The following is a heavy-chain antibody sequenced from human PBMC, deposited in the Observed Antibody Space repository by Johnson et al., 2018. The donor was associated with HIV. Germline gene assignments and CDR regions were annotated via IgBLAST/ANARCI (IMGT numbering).Heavy chain of an antibody. CDR3: AREVDAFDM. Sequence: VQLVESGGGLKQPGGSLRLSCAASGFTFSSYDMHWVRQATGKGLEWVSTIGTAGDTYYPGSVKGRFTVSRDNAKNTLYLQMNSLRAEDTAVYYCAREVDAFDMWGQGTLVTVSS. V-gene: IGHV3-13*01. CDR1: GFTFSSYD. J-gene: IGHJ3*02. CDR2: IGTAGDT.